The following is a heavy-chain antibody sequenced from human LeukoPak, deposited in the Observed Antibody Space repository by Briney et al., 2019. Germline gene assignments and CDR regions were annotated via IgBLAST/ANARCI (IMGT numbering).Heavy chain of an antibody. D-gene: IGHD3-10*01. CDR2: INPSGGST. CDR3: VTFYGSGSRTFDY. J-gene: IGHJ4*02. CDR1: GYTFTSYY. Sequence: ASVKVSCKASGYTFTSYYMHWVRQAPGQGLEWMGIINPSGGSTSYVQKFQGRVTMTRDTSTSTVYMELSSLRSEDTAVYYCVTFYGSGSRTFDYWGQGTLVTVSS. V-gene: IGHV1-46*01.